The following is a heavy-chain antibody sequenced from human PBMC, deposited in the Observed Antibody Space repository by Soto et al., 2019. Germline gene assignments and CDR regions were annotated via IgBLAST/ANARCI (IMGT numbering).Heavy chain of an antibody. CDR2: IIPIFGTA. J-gene: IGHJ6*02. CDR1: GCTFSSYA. V-gene: IGHV1-69*01. Sequence: QVQLVQSGAEVKKPGSSVKVSCKASGCTFSSYAISWVRQAPGQVRECMGGIIPIFGTANYAQKFKGRVTINAEESTSTAYMELSSLRSEDKAVYYCARVFAMVRGVGSYSSGMDVWGQGTTVTVSS. CDR3: ARVFAMVRGVGSYSSGMDV. D-gene: IGHD3-10*01.